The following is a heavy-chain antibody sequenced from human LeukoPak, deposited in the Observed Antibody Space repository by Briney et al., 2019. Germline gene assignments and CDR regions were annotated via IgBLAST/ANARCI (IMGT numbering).Heavy chain of an antibody. CDR2: IIPIFGTA. V-gene: IGHV1-69*05. CDR3: ARDRGGGSYTDYFDY. D-gene: IGHD1-26*01. J-gene: IGHJ4*02. Sequence: SVKVSCKASGGTFISYAISWVRQAPGQGLEWMGGIIPIFGTANYAQKFQGRVTITTDESTSTAYMELSSLRSEDTAVYYCARDRGGGSYTDYFDYWGQGTLVTVSS. CDR1: GGTFISYA.